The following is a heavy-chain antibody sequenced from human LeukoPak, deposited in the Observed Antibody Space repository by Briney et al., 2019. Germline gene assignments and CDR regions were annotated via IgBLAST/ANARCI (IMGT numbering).Heavy chain of an antibody. J-gene: IGHJ5*02. D-gene: IGHD3-10*01. CDR1: GYTFTSYG. CDR3: ARDKGSITMVRGVNYWFDP. V-gene: IGHV1-18*01. CDR2: ISAYNGNT. Sequence: ASVKVSCKASGYTFTSYGISWVRQAPGQGLEWMGWISAYNGNTNYAQKPQGRVTMTTDTSTSTAYMELRSLRSDDTAVYYCARDKGSITMVRGVNYWFDPWGQGTLVTVSS.